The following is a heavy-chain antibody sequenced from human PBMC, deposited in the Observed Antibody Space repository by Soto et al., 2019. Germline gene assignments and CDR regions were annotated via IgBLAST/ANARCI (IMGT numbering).Heavy chain of an antibody. CDR3: ARLSYYGSGSYNWFDP. Sequence: PGESLKISCKGSGYSFTSYWIGWVRQMPAKGLEWMGIIYPGDSDTRYSPSFQGQVTISADKSISTAYLQWSSLKASDTAMYYCARLSYYGSGSYNWFDPWGQGTLVTVSS. CDR2: IYPGDSDT. CDR1: GYSFTSYW. V-gene: IGHV5-51*01. D-gene: IGHD3-10*01. J-gene: IGHJ5*02.